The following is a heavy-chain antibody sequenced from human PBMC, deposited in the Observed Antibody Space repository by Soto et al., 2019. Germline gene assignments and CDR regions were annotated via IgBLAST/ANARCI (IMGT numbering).Heavy chain of an antibody. D-gene: IGHD1-26*01. CDR1: GDNSGVYY. CDR3: ARVYSGSYSDY. CDR2: IYYSGST. Sequence: SETLSLTCTVSGDNSGVYYWTWMRQPPGKGLEWIGYIYYSGSTNYNPSLKSRVGISIDTSKKQFSLKLSSVTAADTAVYYCARVYSGSYSDYWGQGTLVTVSS. V-gene: IGHV4-59*12. J-gene: IGHJ4*02.